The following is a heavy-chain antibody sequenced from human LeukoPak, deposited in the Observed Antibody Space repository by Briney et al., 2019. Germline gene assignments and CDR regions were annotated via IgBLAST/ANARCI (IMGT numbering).Heavy chain of an antibody. CDR1: RGSISGYS. J-gene: IGHJ4*02. V-gene: IGHV4-59*12. CDR2: IYYSGDT. D-gene: IGHD1-26*01. Sequence: SETLSLTCTVSRGSISGYSWSWIRQSPGGGLEWIGYIYYSGDTAYNPSLRSRVTMSVDTSKNQFSLKLSSVTAADTAVYYCANRVGAKGFDYWGQGTLVTVSS. CDR3: ANRVGAKGFDY.